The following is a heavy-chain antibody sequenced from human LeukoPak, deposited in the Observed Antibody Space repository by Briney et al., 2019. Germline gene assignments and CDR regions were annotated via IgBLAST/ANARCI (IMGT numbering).Heavy chain of an antibody. CDR3: GRGYYGSESYDF. Sequence: GGSLRLSCAVSGFTVSSNYMNWVRHAPGEGLEWVSVIHTGGTTFYADSLKGRFTISRAKPKNTLYAQMNSLRAEDTAAYYCGRGYYGSESYDFWGQGTLVTVSS. CDR1: GFTVSSNY. J-gene: IGHJ4*03. CDR2: IHTGGTT. D-gene: IGHD3-10*01. V-gene: IGHV3-53*01.